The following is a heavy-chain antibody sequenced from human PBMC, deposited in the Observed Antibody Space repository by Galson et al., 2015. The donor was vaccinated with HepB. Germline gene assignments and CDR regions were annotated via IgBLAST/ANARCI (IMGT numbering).Heavy chain of an antibody. CDR3: AKRIPNYYALDA. CDR2: FSTGRGST. J-gene: IGHJ6*02. CDR1: GFTFSDHA. V-gene: IGHV3-23*01. Sequence: SLRLSCAASGFTFSDHAMNWVRQAPGKGLEWVSTFSTGRGSTYYADSVKGRFTITRDNSKNTLSLYMSSLRVEDTAVYYCAKRIPNYYALDAWGQGTTVTVSS. D-gene: IGHD2/OR15-2a*01.